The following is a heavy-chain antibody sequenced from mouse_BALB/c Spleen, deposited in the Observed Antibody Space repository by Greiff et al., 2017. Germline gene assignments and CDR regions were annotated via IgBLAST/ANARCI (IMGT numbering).Heavy chain of an antibody. CDR2: ISSGGST. CDR1: GFTFSSYA. Sequence: EVQGVESGGGLVKPGGSLKLSCAASGFTFSSYAMSWVRQTPEKRLEWVASISSGGSTYYPDSVKGRFTISRDNARNILYLQMSSLRSEDTAMYYCARAPFTTAYDYWGQGTTLTVSS. V-gene: IGHV5-6-5*01. D-gene: IGHD1-2*01. CDR3: ARAPFTTAYDY. J-gene: IGHJ2*01.